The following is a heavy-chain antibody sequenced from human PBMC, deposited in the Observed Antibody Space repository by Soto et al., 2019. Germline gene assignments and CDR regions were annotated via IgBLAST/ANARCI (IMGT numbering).Heavy chain of an antibody. Sequence: QVQLVESGGGVVQPGRSLRLSCAASGFTFSSYGMHWVRQAPGKGLEWVAVIWYDGSNKYHADSVKGRFTISRDNSKNTLYLQMNSLRAEDTAVYYCARGNWNYFYGMDVWGQGTTVTVSS. V-gene: IGHV3-33*01. J-gene: IGHJ6*02. CDR2: IWYDGSNK. D-gene: IGHD1-1*01. CDR3: ARGNWNYFYGMDV. CDR1: GFTFSSYG.